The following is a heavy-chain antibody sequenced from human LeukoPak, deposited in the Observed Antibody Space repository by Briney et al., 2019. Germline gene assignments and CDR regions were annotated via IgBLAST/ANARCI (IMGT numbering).Heavy chain of an antibody. CDR3: ARGQNDYGDYEYFDY. J-gene: IGHJ4*02. CDR1: GGSFSGYY. CDR2: INHSGST. V-gene: IGHV4-34*01. D-gene: IGHD4-17*01. Sequence: SETLSLTCAVYGGSFSGYYWSWIRQPPGKGLEWIGEINHSGSTNYNPSLKSRVTISVDTSKKQFSLKLNSVTAADTAVYYCARGQNDYGDYEYFDYWGQGTLVTVSS.